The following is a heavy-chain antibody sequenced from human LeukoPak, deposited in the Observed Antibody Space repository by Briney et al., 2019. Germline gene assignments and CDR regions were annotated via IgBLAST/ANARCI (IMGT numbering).Heavy chain of an antibody. V-gene: IGHV1-2*02. CDR1: GYTFTGHY. Sequence: ASVKVSCKASGYTFTGHYMHWVRQAPGQGLEWMGWINPNSGGTNYAQKFQGRVTMTRDTSISTAYMELSRLRSDDTAVYYCARDPPPYYDFWSGFDYWGQGTLVTVSS. CDR2: INPNSGGT. D-gene: IGHD3-3*01. CDR3: ARDPPPYYDFWSGFDY. J-gene: IGHJ4*02.